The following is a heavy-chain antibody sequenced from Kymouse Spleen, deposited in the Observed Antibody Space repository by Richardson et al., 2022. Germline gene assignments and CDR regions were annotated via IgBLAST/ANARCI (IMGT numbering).Heavy chain of an antibody. Sequence: QVQLVESGGGVVQPGRSLRLSCAASGFTFSSYGMHWVRQAPGKGLEWVAVISYDGSNKYYADSVKGRFTISRDNSKNTLYLQMNSLRAEDTAVYYCARQWQLSGQGTLVTVSS. CDR2: ISYDGSNK. CDR1: GFTFSSYG. D-gene: IGHD6-6*01. J-gene: IGHJ4*02,IGHJ5*02. V-gene: IGHV3-30*18.